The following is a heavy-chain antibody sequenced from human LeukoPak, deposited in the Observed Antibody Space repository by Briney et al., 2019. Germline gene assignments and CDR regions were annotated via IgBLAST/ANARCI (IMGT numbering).Heavy chain of an antibody. CDR1: GGSISSYY. V-gene: IGHV4-4*07. Sequence: SETLSLTCTVSGGSISSYYWRWIRQPAGKGMEWIGRIYTSGSTNYNPSLKSRVTMSVHTPKDQFSLKLSSVTAADTAVYYCARDQQYSSSSERNWFDPWGQGTLVTVSS. J-gene: IGHJ5*02. CDR3: ARDQQYSSSSERNWFDP. CDR2: IYTSGST. D-gene: IGHD6-6*01.